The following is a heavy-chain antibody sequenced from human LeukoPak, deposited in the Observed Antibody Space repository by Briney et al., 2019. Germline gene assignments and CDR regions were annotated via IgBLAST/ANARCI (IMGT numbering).Heavy chain of an antibody. CDR2: ISAYNGNT. CDR3: AREPTAAAGGNWFDT. Sequence: ASVKVSCKASGYTFTSYGISWVRQAPGQGLEWMGWISAYNGNTNYAQKLQGRVTMTTDTSTSTAYMELRSLRSDDTAVYYCAREPTAAAGGNWFDTWGQGTLVTVSS. CDR1: GYTFTSYG. J-gene: IGHJ5*02. D-gene: IGHD6-13*01. V-gene: IGHV1-18*01.